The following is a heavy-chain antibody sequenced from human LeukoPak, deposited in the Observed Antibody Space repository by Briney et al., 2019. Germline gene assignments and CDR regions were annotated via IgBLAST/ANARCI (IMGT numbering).Heavy chain of an antibody. CDR2: MNPNSGNT. CDR1: GYTFTSYD. V-gene: IGHV1-8*01. D-gene: IGHD2-15*01. CDR3: ASRGGRDSYHGMDV. Sequence: ASVKVSCKPSGYTFTSYDINWVRQATGQGLEWMGWMNPNSGNTGYAQKFQGRVTMTRNTSISTAYMELSSLRSEDTAVYYCASRGGRDSYHGMDVWGQGTLVTVSS. J-gene: IGHJ6*02.